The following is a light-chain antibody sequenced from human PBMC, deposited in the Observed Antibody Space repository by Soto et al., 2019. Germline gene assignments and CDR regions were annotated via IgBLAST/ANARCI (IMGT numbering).Light chain of an antibody. CDR2: DVS. CDR3: QQYDSFWT. CDR1: QSINNL. J-gene: IGKJ1*01. Sequence: DVQMTQSPSTLSASVGDRVTITCRASQSINNLLAWYQQKPGKAPKFLIYDVSTLESGVPSRFSGSGSGTEFTLTISSLQPEDFATYYCQQYDSFWTFGQGTKVDIK. V-gene: IGKV1-5*01.